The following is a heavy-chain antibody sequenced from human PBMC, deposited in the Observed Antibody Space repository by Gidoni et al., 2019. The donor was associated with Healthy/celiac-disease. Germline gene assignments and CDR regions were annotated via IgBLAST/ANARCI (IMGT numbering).Heavy chain of an antibody. V-gene: IGHV1-3*01. Sequence: QVQLVQSGAEVKKPGASVKVSCKASGYTFTSYAMHWVRQAPGQRLEWMGWINAGNGNTKYSQKFQGRVTITRDTSASTAYMELSSLRSEDTAVYYCARDRDVLLWFGEIGGPDYWGQGTLVTVSS. CDR1: GYTFTSYA. D-gene: IGHD3-10*01. CDR2: INAGNGNT. J-gene: IGHJ4*02. CDR3: ARDRDVLLWFGEIGGPDY.